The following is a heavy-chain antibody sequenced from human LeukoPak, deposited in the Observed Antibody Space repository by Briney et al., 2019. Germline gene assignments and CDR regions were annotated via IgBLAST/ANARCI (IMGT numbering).Heavy chain of an antibody. CDR3: ARLGSYHHF. CDR1: GASISNYY. J-gene: IGHJ4*02. V-gene: IGHV4-4*09. Sequence: SETLSLTCTVSGASISNYYWSWIRQTPEKGLEWMGHIHTSGGSSYYPSLKSRLTMSIDTSRNQLSLKLTSVTAADTAVYFCARLGSYHHFWGQGALVTLSS. D-gene: IGHD1-26*01. CDR2: IHTSGGS.